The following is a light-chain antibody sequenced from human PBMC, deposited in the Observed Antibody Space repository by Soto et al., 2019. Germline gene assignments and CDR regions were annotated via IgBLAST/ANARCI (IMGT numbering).Light chain of an antibody. J-gene: IGKJ1*01. Sequence: EIVLTQSPGTLSLSPWERVTLSCMASQTVSSSYLAWYQQKPGQAPRLLIYVASSRATGIPDRFSGSGSGTDFTLTISRLEPEDFAVYYCQQYGSSPITFGQGTKVDIK. CDR3: QQYGSSPIT. CDR2: VAS. V-gene: IGKV3-20*01. CDR1: QTVSSSY.